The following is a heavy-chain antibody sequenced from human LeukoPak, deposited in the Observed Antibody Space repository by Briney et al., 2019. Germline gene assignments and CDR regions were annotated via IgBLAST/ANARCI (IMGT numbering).Heavy chain of an antibody. CDR1: GGTFSSYA. CDR3: ARTRDSEWGGFDY. CDR2: IIPIFGTA. J-gene: IGHJ4*02. Sequence: ASVKVSCKASGGTFSSYAISWVRQAPGQGLEWMGGIIPIFGTANYAQKFQGRVTITTDESTSTAYMELSSLRSEDTAVYYCARTRDSEWGGFDYWGQGTLVTVSS. D-gene: IGHD3-22*01. V-gene: IGHV1-69*05.